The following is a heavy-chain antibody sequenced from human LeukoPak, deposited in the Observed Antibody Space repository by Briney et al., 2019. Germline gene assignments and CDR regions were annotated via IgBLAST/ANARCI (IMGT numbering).Heavy chain of an antibody. CDR1: GFTFSNYG. D-gene: IGHD3-10*02. V-gene: IGHV3-30*18. CDR3: AKDLSSGSSIYGMDV. CDR2: ISYDGSNK. Sequence: GGSLRLSCAASGFTFSNYGMHWVRQAPGKGLEWLALISYDGSNKYYADSVRGRFTISRDNSKNTLYLQMNSLRAEDTAVYYCAKDLSSGSSIYGMDVWGQGTTVTVSS. J-gene: IGHJ6*02.